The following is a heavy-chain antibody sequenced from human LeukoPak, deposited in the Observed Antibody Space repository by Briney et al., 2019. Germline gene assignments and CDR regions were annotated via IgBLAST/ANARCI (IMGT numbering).Heavy chain of an antibody. V-gene: IGHV3-49*04. J-gene: IGHJ4*02. CDR3: TRVPSGSYFDY. CDR2: IRSKAYGGTT. CDR1: AFTFSTYN. Sequence: PGGSLRLSCAASAFTFSTYNMNWVRQAPGKGLEWVGFIRSKAYGGTTEYAASVKGRFTISRDDSKSIAYLQMNSLKTEDTAMYYCTRVPSGSYFDYWGQGTLVTVSS. D-gene: IGHD1-26*01.